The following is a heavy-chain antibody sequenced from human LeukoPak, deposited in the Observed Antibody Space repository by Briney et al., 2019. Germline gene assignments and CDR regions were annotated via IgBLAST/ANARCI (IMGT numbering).Heavy chain of an antibody. J-gene: IGHJ4*02. D-gene: IGHD3-22*01. CDR3: ASGGSGYYPAPFDY. V-gene: IGHV3-48*03. CDR1: GFTFSSYE. CDR2: ISSSGSTI. Sequence: AGGSLRLSCAASGFTFSSYEMNWVRQAPGKGLEWVSYISSSGSTIYYADSVKGRFTISRDNAKNSLYLQMNSLRAEDTAVYYCASGGSGYYPAPFDYWGQGTLVTVSS.